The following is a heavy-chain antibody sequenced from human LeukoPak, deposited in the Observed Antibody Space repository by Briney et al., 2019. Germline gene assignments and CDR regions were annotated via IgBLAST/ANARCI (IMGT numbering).Heavy chain of an antibody. CDR2: ISSSSSYI. CDR3: ARDLEEEGYYYYGMDV. V-gene: IGHV3-21*01. CDR1: GFTFSSYE. D-gene: IGHD1-1*01. J-gene: IGHJ6*02. Sequence: PGGSLRLSCAASGFTFSSYEMNWVRQAPGKGLEWVSSISSSSSYIYYADSVKGRFTISRDNAKNSLYLQMNSLRAEDTAVYYCARDLEEEGYYYYGMDVWGQGTTVTVSS.